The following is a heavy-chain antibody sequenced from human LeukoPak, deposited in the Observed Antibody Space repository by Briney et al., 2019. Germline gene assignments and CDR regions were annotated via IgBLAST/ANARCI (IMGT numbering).Heavy chain of an antibody. V-gene: IGHV3-20*04. J-gene: IGHJ4*02. D-gene: IGHD6-19*01. CDR1: GFTFDDYG. CDR2: INWNGGST. CDR3: ARVGIAVAGTSPLDY. Sequence: GGSLRLSCAASGFTFDDYGMSWVRQDPGKGLEGVSGINWNGGSTGYADSVKGRFTISRDNAKNSLYLQMNSLRAEDTAVYYCARVGIAVAGTSPLDYWGQGTLVTVSS.